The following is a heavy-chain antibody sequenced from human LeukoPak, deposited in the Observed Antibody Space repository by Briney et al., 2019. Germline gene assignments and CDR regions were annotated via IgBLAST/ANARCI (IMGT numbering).Heavy chain of an antibody. CDR3: ARESGGAAAVFDY. Sequence: GSLRLSCAASGFTFSSYAMSWIRQPPGKGLEWIGYIYDSGNTNYNPSLKSRVTMSVDTSKNQFSLKLSSVTAADTAVYYCARESGGAAAVFDYWGQGTLVTVSS. J-gene: IGHJ4*02. CDR1: GFTFSSYA. D-gene: IGHD6-25*01. V-gene: IGHV4-59*01. CDR2: IYDSGNT.